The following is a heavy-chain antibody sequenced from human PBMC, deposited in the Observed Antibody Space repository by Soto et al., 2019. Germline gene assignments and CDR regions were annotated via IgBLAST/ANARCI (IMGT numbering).Heavy chain of an antibody. CDR1: DYTFTSYG. CDR3: ARGDCRSPSCYAGDWFDP. V-gene: IGHV1-18*01. J-gene: IGHJ5*02. D-gene: IGHD2-2*01. CDR2: ISAYTGNT. Sequence: QVQLVQSGAEVKKPGASVKVSCKASDYTFTSYGINWVRQAPGQGLEWMGWISAYTGNTNYAQNIQGRVTMTTDTSTGTAYMELRSLTSDDTAVYYCARGDCRSPSCYAGDWFDPWGQGTLVTVSS.